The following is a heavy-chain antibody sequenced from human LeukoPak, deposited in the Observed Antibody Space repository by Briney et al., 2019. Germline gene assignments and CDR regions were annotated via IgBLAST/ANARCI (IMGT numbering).Heavy chain of an antibody. D-gene: IGHD6-19*01. CDR2: IYGDGGNT. Sequence: GGSLRLSCAASGFTFSAYWMHWVRQAPGKGLEWVSLIYGDGGNTNYADSVKGRFTISRDNAKNTMYLQMNSLRATETAVYYCAREANYGYSSGDDAFDISCQGKMVTVSS. J-gene: IGHJ3*02. CDR1: GFTFSAYW. V-gene: IGHV3-74*01. CDR3: AREANYGYSSGDDAFDI.